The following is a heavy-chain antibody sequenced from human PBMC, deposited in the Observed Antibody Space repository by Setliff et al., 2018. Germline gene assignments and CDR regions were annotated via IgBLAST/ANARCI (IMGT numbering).Heavy chain of an antibody. CDR1: GYSISSGHY. CDR2: ISHSGST. D-gene: IGHD3-10*01. CDR3: ARYYGSGPLNWFDP. J-gene: IGHJ5*02. V-gene: IGHV4-38-2*02. Sequence: SETLSLTCTVSGYSISSGHYWGWIRQPPGKGLEWIGSISHSGSTYYNPSLRSRVTISLDTSKNQFSLKLSSVTAADTAVYYCARYYGSGPLNWFDPWGQGTLVTVSS.